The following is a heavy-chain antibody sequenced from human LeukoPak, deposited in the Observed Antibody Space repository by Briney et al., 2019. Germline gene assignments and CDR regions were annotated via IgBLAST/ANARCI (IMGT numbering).Heavy chain of an antibody. Sequence: PSETLSLTCSVSGVSISTSTNYWAWTRQPPGKGLEWIGSMFYRGSTYYNPSLRSRVTISVDTSKNQFSLKLSSVTASDTAIFYCARQGGWGGAASLIEFWGQGTLVTVSS. V-gene: IGHV4-39*01. D-gene: IGHD1-26*01. CDR2: MFYRGST. J-gene: IGHJ4*02. CDR1: GVSISTSTNY. CDR3: ARQGGWGGAASLIEF.